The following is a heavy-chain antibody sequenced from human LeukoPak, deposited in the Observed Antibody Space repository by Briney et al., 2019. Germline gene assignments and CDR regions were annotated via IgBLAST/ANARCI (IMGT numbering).Heavy chain of an antibody. J-gene: IGHJ6*03. D-gene: IGHD3-16*01. CDR2: VSSGGTT. Sequence: SETLSLSCTVSGASVNDYLWSWIRQPPGRGLEWIGHVSSGGTTEYSPSLKGRVTISLDASNNKVSLSLTSSTAADTAVYYCAREIVLMMSDVASPYYMDVWGRGTTVIVAS. CDR1: GASVNDYL. V-gene: IGHV4-59*02. CDR3: AREIVLMMSDVASPYYMDV.